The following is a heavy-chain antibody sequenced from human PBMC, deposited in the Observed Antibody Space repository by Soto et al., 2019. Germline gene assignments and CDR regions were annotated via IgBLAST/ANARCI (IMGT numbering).Heavy chain of an antibody. V-gene: IGHV4-34*01. J-gene: IGHJ4*02. CDR3: ARVPEWSARLFDY. CDR1: GGSFSGYY. D-gene: IGHD3-3*01. Sequence: SETLSLTCAVYGGSFSGYYWSWIRQPQGKGLEWIGEINHSGSTNYNPSLKSRVTISEDTSKNHFSLNLSSVTAAATAVYYCARVPEWSARLFDYWGQGTLVTVSS. CDR2: INHSGST.